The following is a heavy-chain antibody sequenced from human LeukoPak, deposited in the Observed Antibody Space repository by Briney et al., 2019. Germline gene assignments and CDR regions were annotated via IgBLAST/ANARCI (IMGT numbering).Heavy chain of an antibody. CDR3: AKVERYYYDSSGSNFDY. CDR1: GFTFSSYA. V-gene: IGHV3-23*01. Sequence: QPGGSLRLSCAASGFTFSSYAMSWVRQAPGKGLEWVSGISGSDGSTYYADSAKGRFTISRDNSKNTLYLQMNSLRAEDTAVYYCAKVERYYYDSSGSNFDYWGQGTLVTVSS. J-gene: IGHJ4*02. D-gene: IGHD3-22*01. CDR2: ISGSDGST.